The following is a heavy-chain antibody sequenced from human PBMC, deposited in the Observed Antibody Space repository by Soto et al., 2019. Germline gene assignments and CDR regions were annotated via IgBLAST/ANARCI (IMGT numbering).Heavy chain of an antibody. V-gene: IGHV3-74*01. CDR3: ARAKYSYDSSGYPSYYFDF. CDR2: INPDGSAT. Sequence: EVQLVESGGGLVQPGETLSLSCAASGFPFSTYWRHWVRQAPGKGLVWISRINPDGSATNYADSVKGRFTISRDSAENTVYLHLNSLRAEDTAVYYCARAKYSYDSSGYPSYYFDFWGQGTLVTVSS. CDR1: GFPFSTYW. D-gene: IGHD3-22*01. J-gene: IGHJ4*02.